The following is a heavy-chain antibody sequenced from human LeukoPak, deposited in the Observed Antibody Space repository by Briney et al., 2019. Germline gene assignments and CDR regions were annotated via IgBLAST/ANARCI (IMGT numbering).Heavy chain of an antibody. CDR2: ISKSGDST. CDR3: ARGGGSSWHFDY. V-gene: IGHV3-23*01. CDR1: GFSFSSYA. D-gene: IGHD2-15*01. J-gene: IGHJ4*02. Sequence: GGSLRLSCAASGFSFSSYAMSWVRQAPGKGLEWVSAISKSGDSTFYADSVKGRFTISRDNSQNTLYVQINSLRAEDTAVYYCARGGGSSWHFDYWGQGTLVTVSS.